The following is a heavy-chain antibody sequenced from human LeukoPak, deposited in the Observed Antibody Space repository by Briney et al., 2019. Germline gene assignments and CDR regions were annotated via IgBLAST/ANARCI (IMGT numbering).Heavy chain of an antibody. CDR3: ARDRGGYRNFDWFDP. D-gene: IGHD4-11*01. CDR1: GFTFSSYG. Sequence: GGSLRLSCAASGFTFSSYGMHWVRQAPGKGLEWVAVIWYDGGNKYYADSVKGRFTISRDNSKNTLDLQMNSLRAEDTAVYYCARDRGGYRNFDWFDPWGQGTLVTVSS. CDR2: IWYDGGNK. J-gene: IGHJ5*02. V-gene: IGHV3-33*01.